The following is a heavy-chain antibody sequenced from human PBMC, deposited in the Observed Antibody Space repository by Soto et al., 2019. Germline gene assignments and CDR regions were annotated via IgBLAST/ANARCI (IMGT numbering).Heavy chain of an antibody. J-gene: IGHJ3*02. V-gene: IGHV3-74*01. CDR3: XXXXXXXXXX. Sequence: EVQLVESGGGLVQPGGSLRLSCAASGFTFSDYWMAWARXAPGKGLFWVSRINSDGSIAHYAESVKGRFTISRDNAKNTXXXXXXXXXXXXXXXXXXXXXXXXXXXXWGQGAMVTVSS. CDR1: GFTFSDYW. CDR2: INSDGSIA.